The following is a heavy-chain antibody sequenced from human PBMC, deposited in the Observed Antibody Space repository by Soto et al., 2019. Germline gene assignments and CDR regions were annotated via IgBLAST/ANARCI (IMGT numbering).Heavy chain of an antibody. CDR1: GGSMNTDNW. Sequence: SETLSLTCAVSGGSMNTDNWWSWVRQPPGKGLEWIGEISPGGATIYNPSLKSRVTISLDKSNNQFSLNLSSVTAADTAVYYCTRVGDDYGDYMMWYFDLWGRGTLVTVS. V-gene: IGHV4-4*02. CDR2: ISPGGAT. CDR3: TRVGDDYGDYMMWYFDL. D-gene: IGHD4-17*01. J-gene: IGHJ2*01.